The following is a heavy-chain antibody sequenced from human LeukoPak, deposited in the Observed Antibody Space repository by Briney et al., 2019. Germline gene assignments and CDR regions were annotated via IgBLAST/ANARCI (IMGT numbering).Heavy chain of an antibody. J-gene: IGHJ6*02. V-gene: IGHV3-30*03. Sequence: GGSLRLSCAASGFTFSSYGMHWVRQAPGKGLEWVSLISFDGTNKYYADSVKGRFTMSRDNSKKMVHLQMNSLRVEDTAVYYCARVANITTFGMDVWGQGTTATVSS. CDR2: ISFDGTNK. CDR3: ARVANITTFGMDV. CDR1: GFTFSSYG. D-gene: IGHD3-9*01.